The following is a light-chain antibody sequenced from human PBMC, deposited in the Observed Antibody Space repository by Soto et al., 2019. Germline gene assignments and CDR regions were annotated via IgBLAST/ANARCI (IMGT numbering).Light chain of an antibody. Sequence: DIQMTQSPSTLSASVGDRVTITCRASQSVDHYLNWYQQKPGKAPKFLIYTVSKLQSGVPSRFSGSGSGTEFTLTISSLQPEDFATYYCQQNYISPWTFGQGTKVEIK. V-gene: IGKV1-39*01. CDR3: QQNYISPWT. CDR2: TVS. J-gene: IGKJ1*01. CDR1: QSVDHY.